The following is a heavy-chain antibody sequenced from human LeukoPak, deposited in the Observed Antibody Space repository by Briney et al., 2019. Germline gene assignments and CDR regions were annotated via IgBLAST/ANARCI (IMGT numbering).Heavy chain of an antibody. Sequence: ASVKVSCKASGYTFTSYGISWVRQAPGQGLEWMGWISAYNGNTNYAQKLQGRVTMTTDTSTSTAYMELRSLRSDDTAVYYCAISTGYSSSWFPLNFDYWGQGTLVTVSS. J-gene: IGHJ4*02. CDR2: ISAYNGNT. CDR3: AISTGYSSSWFPLNFDY. V-gene: IGHV1-18*01. CDR1: GYTFTSYG. D-gene: IGHD6-13*01.